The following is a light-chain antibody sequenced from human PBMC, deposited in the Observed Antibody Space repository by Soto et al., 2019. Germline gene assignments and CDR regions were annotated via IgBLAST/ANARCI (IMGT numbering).Light chain of an antibody. Sequence: ETVMTQSPGTLSVSLGERATLSCRASQSVSIHLAWYQQKPGQAPRLLIYDTPTRATGIPARFSGSGSGTEFTLTISSLQSEDFAVYYCQQYSNWPPITFGQGTRLEIK. CDR3: QQYSNWPPIT. CDR2: DTP. J-gene: IGKJ5*01. CDR1: QSVSIH. V-gene: IGKV3-15*01.